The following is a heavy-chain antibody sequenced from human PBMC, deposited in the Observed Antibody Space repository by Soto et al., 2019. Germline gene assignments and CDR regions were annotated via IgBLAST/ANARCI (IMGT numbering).Heavy chain of an antibody. CDR3: AKGNGAAGGRGAYLHS. J-gene: IGHJ4*02. D-gene: IGHD6-13*01. V-gene: IGHV3-23*01. CDR1: GFTFRSYA. Sequence: GGSLRLSCATSGFTFRSYAMSWVRQAPGKGLEWVSTITSSGGNTFYAGSVKGRFTISRDNSKSTLSLQINSLKAEDTAIYYCAKGNGAAGGRGAYLHSWGQGTLVTVSS. CDR2: ITSSGGNT.